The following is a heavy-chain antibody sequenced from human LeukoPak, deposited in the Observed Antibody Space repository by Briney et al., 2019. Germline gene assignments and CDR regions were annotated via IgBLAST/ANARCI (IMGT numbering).Heavy chain of an antibody. Sequence: SETLSLTCTVSGGSISSYYWSWIRQPPGKGLERIGYIYYSGSTNYNPSLKSRVTISVDTSKNQFSLKLSSVTAADTAVYYCARVNYYDSSGYYNYFDYWGQGTLVTVSS. D-gene: IGHD3-22*01. CDR2: IYYSGST. J-gene: IGHJ4*02. V-gene: IGHV4-59*12. CDR3: ARVNYYDSSGYYNYFDY. CDR1: GGSISSYY.